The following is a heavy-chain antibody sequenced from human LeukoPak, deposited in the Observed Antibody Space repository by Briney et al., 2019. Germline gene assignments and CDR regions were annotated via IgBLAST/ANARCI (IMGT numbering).Heavy chain of an antibody. D-gene: IGHD3-22*01. CDR1: GYTFTSYA. Sequence: ASVKVSCKASGYTFTSYAMHWVRQAPGQRLEWMGWINAGDGNTKYSQKFQGRVTITRDTSASTAYMELSSLRSEDTAVYYCARSMDSSGYYAYWGQGTLVTVSS. V-gene: IGHV1-3*01. J-gene: IGHJ4*02. CDR2: INAGDGNT. CDR3: ARSMDSSGYYAY.